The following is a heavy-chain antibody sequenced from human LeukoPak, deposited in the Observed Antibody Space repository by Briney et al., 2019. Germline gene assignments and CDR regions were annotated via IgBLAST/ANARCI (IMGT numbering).Heavy chain of an antibody. V-gene: IGHV4-59*01. CDR3: TREDSSGTHLNWFDP. CDR2: IYGSGST. CDR1: GGSISSYY. J-gene: IGHJ5*02. D-gene: IGHD6-19*01. Sequence: SSETQSLTCTVSGGSISSYYWSWIRQPPGKGLEWIGHIYGSGSTNYNPSLKSRVTLSVDTSKNQFSLKLSSVTAADTAVYYCTREDSSGTHLNWFDPWGQGTLVTVSS.